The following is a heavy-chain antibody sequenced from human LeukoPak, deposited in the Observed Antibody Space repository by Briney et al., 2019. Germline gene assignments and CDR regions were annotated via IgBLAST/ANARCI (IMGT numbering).Heavy chain of an antibody. J-gene: IGHJ4*02. CDR1: GGSFSGYY. CDR3: ARGPPKSPYYYDSSGYYGGLNFDY. Sequence: SETLSLTCAVYGGSFSGYYWSWIRQPPGKGLEWIGENNHSGSTNYNPSLKSRVTISVDTSKNQFSLKLSSVTAADTAVYYCARGPPKSPYYYDSSGYYGGLNFDYWGQGTLVTVSS. V-gene: IGHV4-34*01. D-gene: IGHD3-22*01. CDR2: NNHSGST.